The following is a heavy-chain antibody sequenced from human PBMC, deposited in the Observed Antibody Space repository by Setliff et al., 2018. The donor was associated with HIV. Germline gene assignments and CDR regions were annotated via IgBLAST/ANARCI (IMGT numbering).Heavy chain of an antibody. J-gene: IGHJ6*03. CDR3: ARDPGLTSAFYMDV. Sequence: HPGGSLRLSCTASGFTFSNYGFHWVRQAPGKGLEWVAHINEDGSEKYYVDSVKGRFTISRDNAQNSLYLQVNSLRSEDTAVYYCARDPGLTSAFYMDVWGKGTTVTVS. V-gene: IGHV3-7*03. D-gene: IGHD4-4*01. CDR2: INEDGSEK. CDR1: GFTFSNYG.